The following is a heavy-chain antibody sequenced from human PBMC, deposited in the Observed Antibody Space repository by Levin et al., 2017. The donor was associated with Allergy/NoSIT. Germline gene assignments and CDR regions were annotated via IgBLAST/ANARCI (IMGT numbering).Heavy chain of an antibody. J-gene: IGHJ4*02. D-gene: IGHD2-15*01. CDR1: GFTFSSYN. CDR3: ARARSTIGPGSGPYYFDY. CDR2: ISSSSSTI. V-gene: IGHV3-48*04. Sequence: PSASVKVSCAASGFTFSSYNMNWVRQAPGKGLEWVSYISSSSSTIYYADSVRGRFTISRDNAKNSLYLQMNSLRAEDTAVYYCARARSTIGPGSGPYYFDYWGQGTLVTVSS.